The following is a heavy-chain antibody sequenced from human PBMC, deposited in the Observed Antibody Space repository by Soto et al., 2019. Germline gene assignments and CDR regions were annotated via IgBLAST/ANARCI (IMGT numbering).Heavy chain of an antibody. CDR2: IYSSGST. V-gene: IGHV4-61*01. J-gene: IGHJ6*02. CDR1: GGSVSSDTHY. Sequence: QVQLQESGPRLVKPSETVSLTCTVSGGSVSSDTHYWIWIRLPPGKRLEWIGFIYSSGSTNYNPSLKSRVTMSVDTSKTHFSLKLRSVIVADTAVYHCARFVRSCSGTTCYTRADVWGQGTTVSVYS. D-gene: IGHD2-2*02. CDR3: ARFVRSCSGTTCYTRADV.